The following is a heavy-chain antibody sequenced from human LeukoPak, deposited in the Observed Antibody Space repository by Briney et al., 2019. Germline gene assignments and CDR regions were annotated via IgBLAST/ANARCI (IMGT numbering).Heavy chain of an antibody. Sequence: GGSLRLSCAASGFTSSSYAMSWVRQAPGKGLEWVSAISGSGGSTYYADSVKGRFTISRDNSKNTLYLQMNSLRAEDTAVYYCAKDHGYFWSGYSPPKYFQHWGQGTLVTVSS. CDR1: GFTSSSYA. J-gene: IGHJ1*01. V-gene: IGHV3-23*01. D-gene: IGHD3-3*01. CDR2: ISGSGGST. CDR3: AKDHGYFWSGYSPPKYFQH.